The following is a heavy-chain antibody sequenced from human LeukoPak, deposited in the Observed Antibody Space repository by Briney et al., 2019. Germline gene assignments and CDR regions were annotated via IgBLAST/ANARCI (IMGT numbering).Heavy chain of an antibody. D-gene: IGHD1-26*01. Sequence: GGSLRLSGLTSGFTFGTNAMSWVRQAPGKGLEWISGISGSGASTYYADSVTGRFTISRDNSRNTLYLQMNSLRGDDTAVYYCAKDVGKWESLHFFDYWGQGTLVTVSS. CDR1: GFTFGTNA. J-gene: IGHJ4*02. V-gene: IGHV3-23*01. CDR3: AKDVGKWESLHFFDY. CDR2: ISGSGAST.